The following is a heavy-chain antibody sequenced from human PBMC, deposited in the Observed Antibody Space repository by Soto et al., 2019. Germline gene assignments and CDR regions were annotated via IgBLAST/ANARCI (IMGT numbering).Heavy chain of an antibody. CDR2: INHSGST. D-gene: IGHD6-19*01. J-gene: IGHJ4*02. Sequence: VQLQQWGAGLLKPSETLSLTCAVYGGSFSGYYWSWIRQPPGKGLEWIGEINHSGSTNYNPSLKSRVTISVDTSKNQFSLKLSSVTAADTAVYYCARGPSGWYLGWGQGTLVTVSS. CDR3: ARGPSGWYLG. V-gene: IGHV4-34*01. CDR1: GGSFSGYY.